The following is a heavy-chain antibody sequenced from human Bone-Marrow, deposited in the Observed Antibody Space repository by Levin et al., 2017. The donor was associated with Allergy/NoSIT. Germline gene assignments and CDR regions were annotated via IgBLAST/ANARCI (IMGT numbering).Heavy chain of an antibody. CDR2: ISGSARTT. CDR1: GFTFSTYA. D-gene: IGHD5-24*01. CDR3: AKAGDGYNWRDC. J-gene: IGHJ4*02. V-gene: IGHV3-23*01. Sequence: GESLKISCATSGFTFSTYAMSWVRQAPGKGLEWVAAISGSARTTYYGDSVKGRFTISRDNSKNTLYLQMNSLRAEDTAVYFCAKAGDGYNWRDCWGQGTLVTVSS.